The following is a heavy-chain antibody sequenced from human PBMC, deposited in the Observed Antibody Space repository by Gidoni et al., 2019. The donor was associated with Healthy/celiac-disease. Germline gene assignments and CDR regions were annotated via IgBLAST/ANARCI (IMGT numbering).Heavy chain of an antibody. Sequence: EVQLLESGGGLVQPGGSLRLSCAASGFTFSSYAMSWVRQAPGKGLEWVSAISGSGGSTYYADSVKGRFTISRDNSKNTLYLQMNSLRAEDTAVYYCAKDEGGSWVAGKNFDYWGQGTLVTVSS. D-gene: IGHD6-19*01. CDR3: AKDEGGSWVAGKNFDY. CDR1: GFTFSSYA. CDR2: ISGSGGST. V-gene: IGHV3-23*01. J-gene: IGHJ4*02.